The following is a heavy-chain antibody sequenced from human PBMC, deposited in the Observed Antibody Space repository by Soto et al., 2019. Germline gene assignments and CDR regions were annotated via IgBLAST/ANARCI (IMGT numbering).Heavy chain of an antibody. Sequence: ESGGGLVQPGGSLRLSCAASGFTFSNYWMYWVRQAPGKGLEWVSRINSDGSVSSYADSVKGRLTISRDNVKNTLYLQMDSLRAEDTAVYYCARGDCVGGSCYSLAGSFYYYMDAWGKGTTVPVFS. D-gene: IGHD2-15*01. CDR1: GFTFSNYW. V-gene: IGHV3-74*02. J-gene: IGHJ6*03. CDR2: INSDGSVS. CDR3: ARGDCVGGSCYSLAGSFYYYMDA.